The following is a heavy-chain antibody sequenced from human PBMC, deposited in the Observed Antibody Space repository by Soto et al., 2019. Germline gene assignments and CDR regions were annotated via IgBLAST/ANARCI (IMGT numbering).Heavy chain of an antibody. CDR3: ARSTLYQPLAEI. CDR1: GYSLTSYW. V-gene: IGHV5-10-1*01. D-gene: IGHD2-2*01. CDR2: IDPSDSYT. J-gene: IGHJ3*02. Sequence: GESLKRSCKGSGYSLTSYWISWVRQMPGKGLEWMGRIDPSDSYTNYSPSFQGHVTISADKSISTAYLQWSSLKASDTAMYYCARSTLYQPLAEIWGQGTMVTVSS.